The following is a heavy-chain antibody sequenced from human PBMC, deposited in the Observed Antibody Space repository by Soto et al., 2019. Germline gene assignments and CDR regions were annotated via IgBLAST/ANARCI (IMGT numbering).Heavy chain of an antibody. CDR2: ISSSGSTI. CDR1: GFTFRSYE. J-gene: IGHJ6*02. V-gene: IGHV3-48*03. Sequence: MRLSCAASGFTFRSYEMNWVRQAPGKGLEWVSYISSSGSTIYYADSVKGRFTISRDNAKNSLYLQMNSLRAEDTAVYYCARAGEVEAAGTYDSSYGMYVCGQGT. CDR3: ARAGEVEAAGTYDSSYGMYV. D-gene: IGHD6-13*01.